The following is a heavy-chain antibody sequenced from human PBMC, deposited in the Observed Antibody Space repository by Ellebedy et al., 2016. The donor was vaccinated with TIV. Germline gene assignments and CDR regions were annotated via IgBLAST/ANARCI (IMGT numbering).Heavy chain of an antibody. J-gene: IGHJ4*02. V-gene: IGHV1-69*13. D-gene: IGHD3-16*02. CDR3: ARGGEYDYVGGSYRDFDY. CDR1: GGTFSSYA. CDR2: IIPIFGTA. Sequence: SVKVSCXASGGTFSSYAISWVRQAPGQGLEWMGGIIPIFGTANYAQKFQGRVTITADESTSTAYMELSSLRSDDTAVYYCARGGEYDYVGGSYRDFDYWGQGTLVTVSS.